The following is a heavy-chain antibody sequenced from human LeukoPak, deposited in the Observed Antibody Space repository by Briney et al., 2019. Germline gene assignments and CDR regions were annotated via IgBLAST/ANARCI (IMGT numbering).Heavy chain of an antibody. D-gene: IGHD3-3*01. Sequence: PGGSLRLSCAASGFTFSDYAMSWVRQAPGKGLEWFSAITDSGGDTYHADSVKGRFTISRENSKNTLSLRMNSLRVEDTAVYYCVKGSSSSRPYYFDYWGQGTLVTVSS. CDR2: ITDSGGDT. J-gene: IGHJ4*02. V-gene: IGHV3-23*01. CDR1: GFTFSDYA. CDR3: VKGSSSSRPYYFDY.